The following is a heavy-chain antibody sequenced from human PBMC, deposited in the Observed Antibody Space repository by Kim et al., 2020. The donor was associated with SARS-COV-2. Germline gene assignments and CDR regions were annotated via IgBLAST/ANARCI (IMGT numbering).Heavy chain of an antibody. CDR2: ISAYNGNT. D-gene: IGHD3-9*01. Sequence: ASVKVSCKASGYTFTSYGISWVRQAPGQGLEWMGWISAYNGNTNYAQKLQGRVTMTTDTSTSTAYMELRNLRYDDTAVYYCARGQGILRYFDWLHLYHFAYWGQGDLVTVSS. V-gene: IGHV1-18*01. CDR3: ARGQGILRYFDWLHLYHFAY. CDR1: GYTFTSYG. J-gene: IGHJ4*02.